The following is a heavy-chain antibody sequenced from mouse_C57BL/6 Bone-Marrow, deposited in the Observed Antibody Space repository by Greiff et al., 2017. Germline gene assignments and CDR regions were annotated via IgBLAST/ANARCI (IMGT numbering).Heavy chain of an antibody. CDR2: ISNGGGST. CDR3: ARRITTGYYYAMDY. CDR1: GFTFSDYY. Sequence: DVKLVESGGGLVQPGGSLKLSCAASGFTFSDYYMYWVRQTPEKRLEWVAYISNGGGSTYYPDTVKGRFTISRDNAKNTLYLQMSRLKSEDTAMYYCARRITTGYYYAMDYWGQGTSVTVSS. V-gene: IGHV5-12*01. J-gene: IGHJ4*01. D-gene: IGHD2-4*01.